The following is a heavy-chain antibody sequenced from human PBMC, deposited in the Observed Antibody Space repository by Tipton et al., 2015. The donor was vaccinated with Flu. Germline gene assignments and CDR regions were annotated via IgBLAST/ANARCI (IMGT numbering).Heavy chain of an antibody. CDR2: LYYSGST. CDR3: ARHGLGGVVGAPFDY. CDR1: GGSISSYY. Sequence: GLVKPSETLSLTCTVSGGSISSYYWSWIRQPPGKGLEWIGYLYYSGSTNYSPSLKSRVSISVDTSLNQFSLKLSSVTAADTAVYYCARHGLGGVVGAPFDYWGQGTLVTVSS. V-gene: IGHV4-59*08. J-gene: IGHJ4*02. D-gene: IGHD1-26*01.